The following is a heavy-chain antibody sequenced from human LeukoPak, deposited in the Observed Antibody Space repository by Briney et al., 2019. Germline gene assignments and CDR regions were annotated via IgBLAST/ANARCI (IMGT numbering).Heavy chain of an antibody. J-gene: IGHJ6*03. CDR3: ARQISDYYYYYIDV. V-gene: IGHV4-39*01. D-gene: IGHD3-10*01. CDR1: GGSISSSNYY. Sequence: PSETLSLTCSVSGGSISSSNYYWGWIRQPPGKGLEWIGTIYYSGTTYYNPSLESRVTISEDMSKNQFSLTLGSVTAADTAVYYCARQISDYYYYYIDVWGKGTTVTVSS. CDR2: IYYSGTT.